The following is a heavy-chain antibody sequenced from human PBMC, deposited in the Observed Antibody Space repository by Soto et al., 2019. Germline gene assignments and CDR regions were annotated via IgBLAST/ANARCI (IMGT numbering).Heavy chain of an antibody. Sequence: SETLSLTCTVSGGSISSGGYYWSWIRQHPGKGLEWIGYIYYSGSTYYNPSLKSRVTISVDTSKNQFSLKLSSVTAADTAVYYCARGVVYCSGGSCSARDFDYWGQGTLVTVSS. CDR2: IYYSGST. V-gene: IGHV4-31*03. J-gene: IGHJ4*02. CDR3: ARGVVYCSGGSCSARDFDY. CDR1: GGSISSGGYY. D-gene: IGHD2-15*01.